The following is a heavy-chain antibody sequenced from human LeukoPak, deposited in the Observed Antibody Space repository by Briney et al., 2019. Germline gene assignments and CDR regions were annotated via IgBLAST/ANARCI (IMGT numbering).Heavy chain of an antibody. CDR3: ARLFVGDHCSSTSCLRGSGWFDP. Sequence: SETLSLTCTVSGGSISSGSYYWKWVRQPAGEGLDWIGRIYYRGITYYNPSLKRRVTISVDTSKNQFSLKLSSVTAADTAVYYCARLFVGDHCSSTSCLRGSGWFDPWGQGTLVTVSS. V-gene: IGHV4-39*01. CDR2: IYYRGIT. D-gene: IGHD2-2*01. CDR1: GGSISSGSYY. J-gene: IGHJ5*02.